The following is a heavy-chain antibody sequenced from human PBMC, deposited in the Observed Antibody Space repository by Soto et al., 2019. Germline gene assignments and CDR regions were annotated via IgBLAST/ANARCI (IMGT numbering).Heavy chain of an antibody. J-gene: IGHJ4*02. CDR2: ISYDGSNK. V-gene: IGHV3-30*18. Sequence: SLRLSCAAPGFTFSSYGMHWVRQAPGKGLEWVAVISYDGSNKYYADSVKGRFTISRDNSKNTLYLQMNSLRAEDTAVYYCAKGGGSSWYFDYWGQGTLVTVSS. D-gene: IGHD3-10*01. CDR1: GFTFSSYG. CDR3: AKGGGSSWYFDY.